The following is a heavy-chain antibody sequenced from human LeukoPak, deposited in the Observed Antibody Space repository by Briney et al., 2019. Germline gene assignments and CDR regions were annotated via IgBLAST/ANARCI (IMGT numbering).Heavy chain of an antibody. CDR2: IYYSGST. J-gene: IGHJ4*02. Sequence: SQTLSLTCTVSGGSISSGGYYWSWIRQHPGKGLEWIGYIYYSGSTYYNPSLKSRVTISVDTSKNQFSLKLSSVTAADTAVYYCARRVRCTTTSCYGFDSWGQGTLVTVSS. CDR1: GGSISSGGYY. D-gene: IGHD2-2*01. V-gene: IGHV4-31*03. CDR3: ARRVRCTTTSCYGFDS.